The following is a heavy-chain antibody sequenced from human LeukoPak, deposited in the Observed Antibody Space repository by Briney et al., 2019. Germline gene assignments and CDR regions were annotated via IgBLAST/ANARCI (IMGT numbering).Heavy chain of an antibody. Sequence: ASVKVSCKASGYTFTDYYIHWVRQAPGQGLEWMGWINPNSGGTNYAHKFLGRVTMTRDTSISTAYMDLSGLRSDDTAVYFCARGTGAGGRGRLDSWGQGTLVTASS. CDR2: INPNSGGT. V-gene: IGHV1-2*07. D-gene: IGHD6-13*01. CDR3: ARGTGAGGRGRLDS. CDR1: GYTFTDYY. J-gene: IGHJ4*02.